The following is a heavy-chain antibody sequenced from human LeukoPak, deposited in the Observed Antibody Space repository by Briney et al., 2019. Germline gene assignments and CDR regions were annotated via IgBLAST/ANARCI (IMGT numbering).Heavy chain of an antibody. CDR3: ARETTLTWNGYFDY. Sequence: PSETLSLTCAVYGGSFSGYYWSWIRQPPGKGLEWIGEINHSGSTYYNPSLKSRVTISVDRSKNQFSLKLSSVTAADTAVYYCARETTLTWNGYFDYWGQGTLVTVSS. CDR1: GGSFSGYY. V-gene: IGHV4-34*01. J-gene: IGHJ4*02. D-gene: IGHD4-11*01. CDR2: INHSGST.